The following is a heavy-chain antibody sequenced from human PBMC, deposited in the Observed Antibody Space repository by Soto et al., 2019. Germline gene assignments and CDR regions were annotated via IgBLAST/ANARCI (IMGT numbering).Heavy chain of an antibody. CDR2: ISWNSGSI. D-gene: IGHD3-16*01. J-gene: IGHJ5*02. CDR3: SKGGGRLSNWFDP. V-gene: IGHV3-9*01. Sequence: SLSLSFAASGFTFDDYAMHCVLQAPGKGLEWVSSISWNSGSIGYADSVKGRFTISRDNANNSLYLQMNSLRADDTAFYYCSKGGGRLSNWFDPWGQGTLVTVSS. CDR1: GFTFDDYA.